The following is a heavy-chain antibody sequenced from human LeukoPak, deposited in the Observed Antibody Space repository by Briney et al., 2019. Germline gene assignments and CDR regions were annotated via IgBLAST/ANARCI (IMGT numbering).Heavy chain of an antibody. CDR2: ISSSSSYI. J-gene: IGHJ3*02. V-gene: IGHV3-21*01. D-gene: IGHD4-23*01. Sequence: GGSLRLSCAASGFTFSSYSMNWVHQAPGKGLEWVSSISSSSSYIYYADSVKGRFTISRDNAKNSLYLQMNSLRAEDTAVYYCARRALRWNAFDIWGQGTMVTVSS. CDR1: GFTFSSYS. CDR3: ARRALRWNAFDI.